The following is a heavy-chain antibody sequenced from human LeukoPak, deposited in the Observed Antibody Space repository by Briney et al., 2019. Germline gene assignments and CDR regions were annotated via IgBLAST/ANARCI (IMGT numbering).Heavy chain of an antibody. CDR3: ARGPYSYDSSGAFDI. CDR2: ISSSGST. CDR1: GGSIGSYY. V-gene: IGHV4-4*07. D-gene: IGHD3-22*01. Sequence: PSETLSLTCTVSGGSIGSYYWSWIRQPAGKGLEWIGRISSSGSTNYNPSLKSRVTISVDTSKNQFSLKLSSVTAADTAVYFCARGPYSYDSSGAFDIWGQGTMVTVSS. J-gene: IGHJ3*02.